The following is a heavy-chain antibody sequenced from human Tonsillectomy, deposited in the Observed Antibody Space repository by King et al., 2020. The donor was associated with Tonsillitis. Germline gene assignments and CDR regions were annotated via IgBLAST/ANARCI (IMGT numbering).Heavy chain of an antibody. CDR3: TRPGGSGTRWAFDI. CDR1: GFTFSGSA. CDR2: IRSKANSSAT. V-gene: IGHV3-73*01. Sequence: VQLVESGGGLVQPGGSLKLSCAASGFTFSGSAMHLVRPASGKGLEWVGRIRSKANSSATAYAASVKGRFTISRDASKHTAYLQMNSLKTEDTAVYYCTRPGGSGTRWAFDIWGQGTMVTVSS. J-gene: IGHJ3*02. D-gene: IGHD3-10*01.